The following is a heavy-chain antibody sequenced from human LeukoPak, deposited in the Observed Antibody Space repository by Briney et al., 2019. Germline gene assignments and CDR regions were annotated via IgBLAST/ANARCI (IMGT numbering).Heavy chain of an antibody. D-gene: IGHD5-24*01. CDR1: GFTFDDYG. J-gene: IGHJ4*02. V-gene: IGHV3-20*04. Sequence: GGSLRLSCAASGFTFDDYGMSWVRQAPGRGLEWVSFISWNGGSTGYADSVKGRFTISRDNAKNSLYLQMNSLRAEDTAVYYCAKDQNFVGWGDGYNSWFDYWGQGTLVTVSS. CDR2: ISWNGGST. CDR3: AKDQNFVGWGDGYNSWFDY.